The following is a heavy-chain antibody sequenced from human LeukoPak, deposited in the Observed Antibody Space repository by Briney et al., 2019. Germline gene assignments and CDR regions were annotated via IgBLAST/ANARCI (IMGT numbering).Heavy chain of an antibody. CDR1: GYSISSGYY. CDR2: IYHSGST. D-gene: IGHD3-10*01. V-gene: IGHV4-38-2*01. Sequence: SETLSLTCAVSGYSISSGYYWGWIRQPPGQGLGWIGSIYHSGSTYYNPSLKSRVTISVDTSKNQFSLKLSSVTAADTAVYYCARNLVMVRGLIADYWGQGTLVTVSS. J-gene: IGHJ4*02. CDR3: ARNLVMVRGLIADY.